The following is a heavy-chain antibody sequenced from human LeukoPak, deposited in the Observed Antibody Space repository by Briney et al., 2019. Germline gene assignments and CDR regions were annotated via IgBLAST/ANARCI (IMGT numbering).Heavy chain of an antibody. J-gene: IGHJ4*02. D-gene: IGHD5-12*01. CDR3: AKDRDSGYEALDY. Sequence: GGSLRLSCAASGLTFSRYAMSWVRQAPGKGLEWVSVISGSGGSTYYADSVKGRFTISRDNFKNTLYLQMNSLRAEDTAVYYCAKDRDSGYEALDYWGQGTLVTVSS. CDR2: ISGSGGST. CDR1: GLTFSRYA. V-gene: IGHV3-23*01.